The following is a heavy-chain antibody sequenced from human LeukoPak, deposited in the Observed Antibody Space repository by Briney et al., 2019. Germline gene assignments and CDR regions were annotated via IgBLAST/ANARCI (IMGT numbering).Heavy chain of an antibody. Sequence: GGSLRLSCAASGFTFSSDWMAWVRQAPGKGLEWVANIKQDGGEKFYLDSVKGRFTISRDNSRNSLYLQMNSLRAEDTAVYYCARVSAEWLLSYWGQGALVTVSS. V-gene: IGHV3-7*01. D-gene: IGHD3-3*01. CDR2: IKQDGGEK. J-gene: IGHJ4*02. CDR3: ARVSAEWLLSY. CDR1: GFTFSSDW.